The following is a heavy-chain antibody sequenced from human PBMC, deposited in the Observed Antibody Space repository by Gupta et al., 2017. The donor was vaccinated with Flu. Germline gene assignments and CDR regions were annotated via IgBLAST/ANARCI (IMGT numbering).Heavy chain of an antibody. CDR2: IYYSGST. D-gene: IGHD2-2*01. Sequence: GLEWIGSIYYSGSTYYNPSLKSRVTISVDTSKNQFSLKLSSVTAADTAVYYCARLGGYCSSTSCSPPGYYTRWGQGTLVTVSS. V-gene: IGHV4-39*01. CDR3: ARLGGYCSSTSCSPPGYYTR. J-gene: IGHJ4*02.